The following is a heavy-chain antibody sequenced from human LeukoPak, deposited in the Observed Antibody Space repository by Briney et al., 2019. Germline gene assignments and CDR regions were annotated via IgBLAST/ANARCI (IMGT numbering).Heavy chain of an antibody. CDR1: GFIVSDYY. D-gene: IGHD3-22*01. CDR3: ARGPSSDYGA. V-gene: IGHV3-53*01. Sequence: GGSLRLSCAVSGFIVSDYYMSWVHQAPGKGLEWVSVIYSSGSAYYADSVKGRFTISRDNSKNTLYLQMNSLRAEDTAIYYCARGPSSDYGAWGQGTLVTVSS. CDR2: IYSSGSA. J-gene: IGHJ5*02.